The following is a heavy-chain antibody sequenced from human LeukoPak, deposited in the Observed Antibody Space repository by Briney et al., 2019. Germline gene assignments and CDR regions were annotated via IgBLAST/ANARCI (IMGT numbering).Heavy chain of an antibody. V-gene: IGHV3-21*01. CDR1: GFTFSSYS. J-gene: IGHJ4*02. Sequence: GGSLRLSXAASGFTFSSYSMNWVRQAPGKGLEWVSSISSSSSYIYYADSVKGRFTISRDNAKNSLYLQMNSLRAEDTAVYYCARDPRGYSYGHDYWGQGTLVTVSS. CDR3: ARDPRGYSYGHDY. D-gene: IGHD5-18*01. CDR2: ISSSSSYI.